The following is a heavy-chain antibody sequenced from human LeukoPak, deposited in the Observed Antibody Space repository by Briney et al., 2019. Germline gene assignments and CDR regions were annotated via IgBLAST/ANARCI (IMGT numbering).Heavy chain of an antibody. J-gene: IGHJ4*02. V-gene: IGHV1-24*01. CDR3: ATGSEWLPWDY. D-gene: IGHD5-12*01. CDR2: FDPEDGET. Sequence: ASVSVSCMHSGYTHPQLFMHWLRQAPGKRLEWMGGFDPEDGETIYAQKFQGRVTMTEDTSTDTAYMELSSLRSEDTAVYYCATGSEWLPWDYWGQGTLVTVSS. CDR1: GYTHPQLF.